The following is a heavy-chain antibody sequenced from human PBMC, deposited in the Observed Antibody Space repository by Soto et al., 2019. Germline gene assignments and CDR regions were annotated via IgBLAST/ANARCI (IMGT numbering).Heavy chain of an antibody. CDR2: ITPISGTT. D-gene: IGHD4-17*01. V-gene: IGHV1-69*01. CDR1: GGTFISFA. CDR3: ARGNYGDYSDSFDI. Sequence: QVQLVQSGAEVKKPGSSVKVSCKASGGTFISFAINWVRQAPGQGLEWMGEITPISGTTNYAQKFQGRVTMTVDESTNSAFMERSSLTAEDTAVFYCARGNYGDYSDSFDIWGQGTLVTVSS. J-gene: IGHJ3*02.